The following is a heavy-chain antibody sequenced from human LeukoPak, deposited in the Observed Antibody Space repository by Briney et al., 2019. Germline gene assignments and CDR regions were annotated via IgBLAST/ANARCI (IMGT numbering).Heavy chain of an antibody. CDR2: ISGSGGST. CDR3: AKEIWFGELLFDY. CDR1: GFTFSSYG. J-gene: IGHJ4*02. D-gene: IGHD3-10*01. Sequence: PGGSLRLSCAASGFTFSSYGMNWVRQAPGKGLEWVSGISGSGGSTYYADSVKGRFTISRDNSQNTLFLQMNSLRAEDTALYYCAKEIWFGELLFDYWGQGTLVTVSS. V-gene: IGHV3-23*01.